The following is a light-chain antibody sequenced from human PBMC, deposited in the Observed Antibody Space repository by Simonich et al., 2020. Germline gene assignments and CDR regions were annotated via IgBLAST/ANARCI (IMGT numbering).Light chain of an antibody. CDR2: GAS. CDR1: QSVSSN. J-gene: IGKJ1*01. V-gene: IGKV3-15*01. CDR3: QQYNNWPRT. Sequence: EIVMTQSPATLSVSPGERAPLSCRASQSVSSNLAWYQQKPGQAPRPLIYGASTRATGIPARLSGSGSGTEFTLTISSLQSEDFAVYYCQQYNNWPRTFGQGTKVEIK.